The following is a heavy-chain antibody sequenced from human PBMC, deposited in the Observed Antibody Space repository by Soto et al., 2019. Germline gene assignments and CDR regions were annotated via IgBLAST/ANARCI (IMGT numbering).Heavy chain of an antibody. CDR3: ARATFIRGDAFDI. Sequence: SETLSLTCSVSGGTISSWYWSWIRQPPGKGLEWIGYIYYSGSTNCNPSLKSRVTISVDTSKNQFSLKLSSVTAADTAVYYCARATFIRGDAFDIWGQGTMVTVSS. V-gene: IGHV4-59*08. CDR2: IYYSGST. J-gene: IGHJ3*02. CDR1: GGTISSWY. D-gene: IGHD3-10*01.